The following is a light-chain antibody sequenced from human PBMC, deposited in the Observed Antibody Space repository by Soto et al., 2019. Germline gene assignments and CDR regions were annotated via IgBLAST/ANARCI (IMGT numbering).Light chain of an antibody. V-gene: IGLV2-14*03. CDR2: NVY. CDR1: SSDVGAYNF. J-gene: IGLJ1*01. Sequence: QSGLTKPASVSGSPGQSITISCTGTSSDVGAYNFVSWHQQHPGKAPKLMIYNVYDRPSGISYRFSGSKSGNTASLTISGLQGEDEADYYCSAYTVSRTYVFGTGTKVTVL. CDR3: SAYTVSRTYV.